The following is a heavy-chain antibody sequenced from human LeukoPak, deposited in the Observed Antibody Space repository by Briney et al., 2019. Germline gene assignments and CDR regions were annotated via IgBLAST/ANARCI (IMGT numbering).Heavy chain of an antibody. D-gene: IGHD5-12*01. J-gene: IGHJ6*03. Sequence: GGSLRLSCAASGFTFSSYSMNWVRQAPGKGLEWVSSISSSSSYIYYADSVKGRFTISRDNAKNSLYLQMNSLRAEDTAVYYCARGHSGYDYYYYYMDVWGKGTTVTVSS. V-gene: IGHV3-21*01. CDR3: ARGHSGYDYYYYYMDV. CDR1: GFTFSSYS. CDR2: ISSSSSYI.